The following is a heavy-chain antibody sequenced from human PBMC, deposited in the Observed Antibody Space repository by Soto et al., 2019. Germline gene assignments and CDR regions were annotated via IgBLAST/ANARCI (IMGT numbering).Heavy chain of an antibody. D-gene: IGHD3-22*01. V-gene: IGHV3-30-3*01. J-gene: IGHJ2*01. Sequence: QVQLVESGGGVVQPGRALRLSCAASGFTFSSYAMHWVRQAPGKGLEWVAVISYDGSNKYYADSVKCRFTISRDNSKNTLYLQMNSLRAEDTAVYYCARENTPYGLKVVWYFDLWGRGTLVTVSS. CDR2: ISYDGSNK. CDR3: ARENTPYGLKVVWYFDL. CDR1: GFTFSSYA.